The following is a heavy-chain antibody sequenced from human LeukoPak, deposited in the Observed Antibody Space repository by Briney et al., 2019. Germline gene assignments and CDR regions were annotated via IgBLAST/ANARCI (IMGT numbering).Heavy chain of an antibody. V-gene: IGHV3-23*01. J-gene: IGHJ4*02. CDR3: AKGFMTTVTWDY. CDR1: GFTLSSYE. Sequence: GGSLRLSCTVSGFTLSSYEMSWIRQAPGKGLEWVSSIDYSGGSSYYPDSVKGRFTIPRDNSKNTLYLQMNSLRAEDTALYYCAKGFMTTVTWDYWGQGTLVTVSS. CDR2: IDYSGGSS. D-gene: IGHD4-17*01.